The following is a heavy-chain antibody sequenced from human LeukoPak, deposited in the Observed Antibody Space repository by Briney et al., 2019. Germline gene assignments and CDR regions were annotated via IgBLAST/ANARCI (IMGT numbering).Heavy chain of an antibody. J-gene: IGHJ4*02. CDR1: GFAFSSYW. CDR3: ARGGEYNYGFFDY. CDR2: INSDGSST. V-gene: IGHV3-74*01. D-gene: IGHD5-18*01. Sequence: PGGSLRLSCAASGFAFSSYWMHWVRQAPGKGLVWVSRINSDGSSTSYADSVKGRFTISRDNAKNTLYLQMNSLRAEDTAVYYCARGGEYNYGFFDYWGQGTLVTVSS.